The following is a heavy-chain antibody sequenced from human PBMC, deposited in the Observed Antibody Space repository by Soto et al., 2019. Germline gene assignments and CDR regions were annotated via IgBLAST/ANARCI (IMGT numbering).Heavy chain of an antibody. Sequence: EVQLVESGGGLVQPGGSLRLSCAASGFTVSSIYRSWVRQAPGKGLEWVSVIYSGGSTYYADSVKGRFTISRDNSKNTLYLQMNSLRAEDTAVYYCARGLYSGWHYFDYWGQGTLVTVSS. V-gene: IGHV3-66*01. CDR2: IYSGGST. D-gene: IGHD5-12*01. J-gene: IGHJ4*02. CDR1: GFTVSSIY. CDR3: ARGLYSGWHYFDY.